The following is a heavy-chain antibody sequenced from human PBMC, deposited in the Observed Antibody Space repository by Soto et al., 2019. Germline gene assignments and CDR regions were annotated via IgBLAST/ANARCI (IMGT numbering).Heavy chain of an antibody. Sequence: GGSLRLSCAASGFTFSSYSMNWVRQAPGKGLEWVSSISSSSSYIYYADPVKGRFTISRDNAKNSLYLQMNSLRAEDTAVYYCARTMSITIFGVVIRYFDLWGRGTLVTVS. CDR3: ARTMSITIFGVVIRYFDL. V-gene: IGHV3-21*01. CDR1: GFTFSSYS. J-gene: IGHJ2*01. CDR2: ISSSSSYI. D-gene: IGHD3-3*01.